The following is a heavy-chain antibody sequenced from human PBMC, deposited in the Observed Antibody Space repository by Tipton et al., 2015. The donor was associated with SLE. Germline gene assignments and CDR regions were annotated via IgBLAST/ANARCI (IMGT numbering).Heavy chain of an antibody. Sequence: TLSLTCNVSGASVSSHYWSWIRQPAGKGLEWIGHIYTSGSTNYNPSLESRVAISVDTSKNQFSLNLTSMTAADTGVYYCVRHFSSVASIDYWGQGTLVTVSS. CDR2: IYTSGST. D-gene: IGHD3-10*01. CDR1: GASVSSHY. CDR3: VRHFSSVASIDY. J-gene: IGHJ4*02. V-gene: IGHV4-4*07.